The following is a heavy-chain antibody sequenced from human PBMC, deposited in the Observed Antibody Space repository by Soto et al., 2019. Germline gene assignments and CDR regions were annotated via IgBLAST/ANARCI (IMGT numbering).Heavy chain of an antibody. J-gene: IGHJ4*02. CDR1: SGSITSSKW. D-gene: IGHD3-22*01. Sequence: QVQLQESGPGLVKPPGTLSLTCTVSSGSITSSKWWSWVRQPPGKGLEWIGEIYHGGSTNYNPSLXXXXXXXXXXXXXXXXXXXXXXXXXXTAVYYCASHLTMPGTRGFDSWGQGTLVTVSS. CDR2: IYHGGST. CDR3: ASHLTMPGTRGFDS. V-gene: IGHV4-4*01.